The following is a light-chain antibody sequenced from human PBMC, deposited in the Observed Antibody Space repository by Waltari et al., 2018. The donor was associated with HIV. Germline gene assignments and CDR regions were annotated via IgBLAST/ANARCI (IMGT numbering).Light chain of an antibody. J-gene: IGKJ1*01. Sequence: EIVLTQSPATLSLSPGERATLSCRASQSVSSYLAWYQQKPGQAPRLLIYDASNRATGIPARFSGSGAGTDFTLTISHLEPEDFAVYYCQQRSNWPWTFGQGTKVEIK. V-gene: IGKV3-11*01. CDR1: QSVSSY. CDR2: DAS. CDR3: QQRSNWPWT.